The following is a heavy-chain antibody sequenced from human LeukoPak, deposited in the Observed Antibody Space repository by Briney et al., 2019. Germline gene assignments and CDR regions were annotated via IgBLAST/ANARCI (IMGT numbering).Heavy chain of an antibody. CDR2: ISSGGHNI. V-gene: IGHV3-21*01. J-gene: IGHJ6*02. CDR1: EFTFSRYS. CDR3: ARHGDGFYYGMDV. Sequence: PGGSLRLSCAASEFTFSRYSMNWFRQAPGEGLEWVSSISSGGHNIYYADLVKGRFTISRDNAKNSLYLQMNSLRVEDTAVYYCARHGDGFYYGMDVWGQGTTATVSS. D-gene: IGHD4-17*01.